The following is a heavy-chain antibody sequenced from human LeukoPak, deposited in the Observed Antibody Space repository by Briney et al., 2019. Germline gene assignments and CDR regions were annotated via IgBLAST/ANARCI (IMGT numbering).Heavy chain of an antibody. J-gene: IGHJ5*02. CDR1: GYSFTSYW. Sequence: GESLKISCKGSGYSFTSYWIGWVRQLPGKGLEWMGIIYPGDSDTRYSPSFQGQVTISADKSISTAYLQWSSLKASDTAMYYCARHLRLWQNWFDPWGQGTLVTVSS. CDR2: IYPGDSDT. V-gene: IGHV5-51*01. D-gene: IGHD5-18*01. CDR3: ARHLRLWQNWFDP.